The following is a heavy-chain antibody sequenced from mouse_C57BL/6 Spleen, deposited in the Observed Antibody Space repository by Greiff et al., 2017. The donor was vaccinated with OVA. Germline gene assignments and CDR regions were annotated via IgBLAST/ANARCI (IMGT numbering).Heavy chain of an antibody. CDR1: GYTFTSYW. CDR2: IHPNSGST. V-gene: IGHV1-64*01. Sequence: QVQLQQPGAELVKPGASVKLSCKASGYTFTSYWMHWVKQRPGQGLEWIGMIHPNSGSTNYNEKFKSKATLTVDKSSSTASTQLSSLTSEDSAVYYCANFSPFFDYWGQGTTLTVAS. CDR3: ANFSPFFDY. D-gene: IGHD4-1*02. J-gene: IGHJ2*01.